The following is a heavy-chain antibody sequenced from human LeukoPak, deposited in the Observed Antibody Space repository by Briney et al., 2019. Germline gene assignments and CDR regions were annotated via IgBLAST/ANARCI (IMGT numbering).Heavy chain of an antibody. V-gene: IGHV3-15*07. CDR1: GLAFRSAW. J-gene: IGHJ3*02. D-gene: IGHD3-22*01. CDR3: TTGTFDYYDSTDLDAFHI. Sequence: GGSWRFSCGALGLAFRSAWMTGVGKAPGKGWEWVGRIKSETDGGTTDYAAPVKGRFTISRDASQNTLYLQTTRLKTEDTAVYYCTTGTFDYYDSTDLDAFHIWGQGKMVTVSS. CDR2: IKSETDGGTT.